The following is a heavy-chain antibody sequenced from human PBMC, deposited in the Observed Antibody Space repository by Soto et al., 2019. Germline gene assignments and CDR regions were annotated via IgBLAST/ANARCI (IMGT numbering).Heavy chain of an antibody. CDR3: ARSGDNYNVLDY. CDR1: GFALSGHY. D-gene: IGHD3-10*02. CDR2: SSNSGTFT. J-gene: IGHJ4*02. V-gene: IGHV3-11*03. Sequence: RLSCAASGFALSGHYMSCIRQAPGKGLEWVSFSSNSGTFTKYADSVKGRFTISRDNAKNSLYLQINSLRGEDTAIYFCARSGDNYNVLDYWGPGTPVTVSS.